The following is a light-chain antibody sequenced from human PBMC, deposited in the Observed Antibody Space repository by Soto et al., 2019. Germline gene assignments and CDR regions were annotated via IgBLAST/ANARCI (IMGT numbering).Light chain of an antibody. Sequence: QSALAQPRSVSGSPGQSVAISCTGTSSNFVGDKYVAWYQKHPCKAPRLVIFDVNKRPSRVPDRFSGSKSGNTASLTISALQAEDEADYYCGSYIGCYIYVFGTGTKVIVL. CDR2: DVN. CDR1: SSNFVGDKY. CDR3: GSYIGCYIYV. J-gene: IGLJ1*01. V-gene: IGLV2-11*01.